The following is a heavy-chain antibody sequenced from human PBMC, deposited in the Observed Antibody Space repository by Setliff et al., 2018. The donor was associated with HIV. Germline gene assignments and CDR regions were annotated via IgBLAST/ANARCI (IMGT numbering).Heavy chain of an antibody. CDR1: GYTFTSDY. V-gene: IGHV1-2*02. CDR2: INPNSGGT. J-gene: IGHJ5*02. D-gene: IGHD6-19*01. CDR3: ALDLPGPAITSGWMKNWFDP. Sequence: ASVKVSCKASGYTFTSDYIHWVRQAPGQGLEWMGWINPNSGGTTYAQKFQGRVTITADTSTDTAYMELSSLRSEDTAVYYCALDLPGPAITSGWMKNWFDPWGQGTLVTVSS.